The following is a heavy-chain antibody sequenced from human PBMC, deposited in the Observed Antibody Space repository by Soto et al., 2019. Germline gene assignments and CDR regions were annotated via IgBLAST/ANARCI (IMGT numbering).Heavy chain of an antibody. Sequence: PSETLSLTCTVSGGSISSYYWSWIRQPPGKGLEWIGSIYYSGSTNYNPSLKSRVTISVDTSKNKFSLKPSSVTAADTAVYYCASRGKAAAHINNVFAPWGKGTLVTVSS. CDR1: GGSISSYY. CDR3: ASRGKAAAHINNVFAP. D-gene: IGHD6-13*01. J-gene: IGHJ5*02. CDR2: IYYSGST. V-gene: IGHV4-59*08.